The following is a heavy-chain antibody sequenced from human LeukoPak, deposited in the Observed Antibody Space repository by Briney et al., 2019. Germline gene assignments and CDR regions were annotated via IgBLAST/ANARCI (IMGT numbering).Heavy chain of an antibody. V-gene: IGHV4-59*08. J-gene: IGHJ4*02. D-gene: IGHD3-10*01. Sequence: SETLSLTCTVSGGSISSYYWSWIRQPPGKGLEWIGYIYYNGSTNYNPSLKSRVTISVDTSKNQFSLKLSSVTAADTAVYYCARHRGWGLDYWGQGTLVTVSS. CDR2: IYYNGST. CDR3: ARHRGWGLDY. CDR1: GGSISSYY.